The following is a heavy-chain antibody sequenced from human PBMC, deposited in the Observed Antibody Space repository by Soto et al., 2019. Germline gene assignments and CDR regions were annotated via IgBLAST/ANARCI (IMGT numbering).Heavy chain of an antibody. CDR1: GFTVSSNY. CDR3: ARDGPDGYNYNDAFDI. D-gene: IGHD5-12*01. Sequence: EVQLVETGGGLIQPGGSLRLSCAASGFTVSSNYMSWGRQAPGKGLEWVSVIYSGGSTYYADSVKGRVTISRDNSKNTLYLQMNSLRAEDTAVYYCARDGPDGYNYNDAFDIWGQGTMVTVSS. CDR2: IYSGGST. J-gene: IGHJ3*02. V-gene: IGHV3-53*02.